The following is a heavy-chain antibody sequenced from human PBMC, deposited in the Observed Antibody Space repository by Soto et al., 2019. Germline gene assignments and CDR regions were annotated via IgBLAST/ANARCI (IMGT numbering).Heavy chain of an antibody. CDR3: AREVDTGRSPTGEWFEC. V-gene: IGHV1-18*01. J-gene: IGHJ5*01. D-gene: IGHD2-15*01. Sequence: ASVKVSCKASGYTFTRYGISWVRQAPGQGLEWMGWISANNGDTKYAQKVQGRVTMTIETSTNTAYMELRSLRSDDTAVYYCAREVDTGRSPTGEWFECWGQGSRVTVSS. CDR2: ISANNGDT. CDR1: GYTFTRYG.